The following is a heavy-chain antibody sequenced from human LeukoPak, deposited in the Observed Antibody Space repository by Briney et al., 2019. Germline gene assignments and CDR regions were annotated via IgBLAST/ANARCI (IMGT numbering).Heavy chain of an antibody. CDR3: ARAIDYSNYEGDYYYYYYMDV. Sequence: SETLSLXCTVSGGSISSYYWRWIRQPAGKGLEWIGRIYTSGRTNYNPSIKSRVTMSIDTSKNQFSLKLSSVTAADTAVYYCARAIDYSNYEGDYYYYYYMDVWGKGTTVTVSS. J-gene: IGHJ6*03. CDR1: GGSISSYY. D-gene: IGHD4-11*01. CDR2: IYTSGRT. V-gene: IGHV4-4*07.